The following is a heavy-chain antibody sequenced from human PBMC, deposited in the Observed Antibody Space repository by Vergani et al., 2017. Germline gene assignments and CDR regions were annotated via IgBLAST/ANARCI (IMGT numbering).Heavy chain of an antibody. J-gene: IGHJ4*02. CDR1: GFTFSSYA. D-gene: IGHD3-3*01. V-gene: IGHV3-23*01. Sequence: EVQLLESGGGLVQPGGSLRLSCAASGFTFSSYAMSWVRQAPGKGVEWVSAISGSGGSTYYADSVKGRFTISRDNSKNTLYLQMNGLGAEDTAIYYCAKGAIFGVVIEYGFDYWGQGTLVTVSS. CDR3: AKGAIFGVVIEYGFDY. CDR2: ISGSGGST.